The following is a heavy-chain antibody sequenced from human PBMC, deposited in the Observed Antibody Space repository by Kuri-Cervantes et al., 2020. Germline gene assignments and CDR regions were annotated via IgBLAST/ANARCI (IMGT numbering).Heavy chain of an antibody. CDR3: ARDSSLRWKRGDY. CDR1: GYTFTGYY. D-gene: IGHD4-23*01. J-gene: IGHJ4*02. CDR2: INPNSGGT. V-gene: IGHV1-2*02. Sequence: ASVKVSCKASGYTFTGYYMHWVRQAPGQGLEWMGWINPNSGGTNYAQKLQGRVTMTTDTSTSTAYMELRSLRSDDTAVYYCARDSSLRWKRGDYWGQGTLVTVSS.